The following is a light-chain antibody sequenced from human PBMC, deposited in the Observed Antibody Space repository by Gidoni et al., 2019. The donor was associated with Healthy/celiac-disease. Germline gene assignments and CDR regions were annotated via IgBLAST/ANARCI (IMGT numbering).Light chain of an antibody. V-gene: IGLV2-14*01. CDR1: SSDVGGYNY. Sequence: SALTQPASVSGSPGQSITIPCTGTSSDVGGYNYVSWYQQHPGKAPKLMIYDVSNRPSGVSNRFSGSKSGNTASLTISGLQAEDEADYYCSSYTSSSTLFGTGTKVTVL. CDR3: SSYTSSSTL. CDR2: DVS. J-gene: IGLJ1*01.